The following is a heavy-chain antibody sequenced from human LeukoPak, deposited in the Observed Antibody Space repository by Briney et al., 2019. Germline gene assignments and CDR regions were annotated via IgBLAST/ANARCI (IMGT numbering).Heavy chain of an antibody. J-gene: IGHJ4*02. CDR2: ISDSGGST. Sequence: PGGSLRPSCAASGFTFNTYAMAWVRQATGKGLEWVSGISDSGGSTYYADSVKGRFTISRDNSKNTLYLQMNSLRAEDTAVYYCAKDILSWRGSHDYWGQGTLVTVSS. D-gene: IGHD1-26*01. CDR3: AKDILSWRGSHDY. V-gene: IGHV3-23*01. CDR1: GFTFNTYA.